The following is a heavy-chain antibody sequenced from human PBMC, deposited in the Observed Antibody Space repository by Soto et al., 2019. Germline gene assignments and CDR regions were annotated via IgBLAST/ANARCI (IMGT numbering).Heavy chain of an antibody. D-gene: IGHD2-8*01. CDR1: GGSFSGYY. J-gene: IGHJ4*02. CDR2: INHSGNV. V-gene: IGHV4-34*01. CDR3: ARGNGLILAVQGDAPDKYYLDS. Sequence: SETLSLTCTVYGGSFSGYYWSWIRQSPGKGLEWIGEINHSGNVNYDPSLKSRVTISVDTSKNQFSLRLRSVTAADTAIYYCARGNGLILAVQGDAPDKYYLDSWSQGTLVTVSS.